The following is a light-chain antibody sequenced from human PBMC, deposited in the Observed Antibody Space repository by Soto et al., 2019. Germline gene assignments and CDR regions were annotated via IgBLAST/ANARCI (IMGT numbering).Light chain of an antibody. CDR1: SSNIGSNT. CDR3: AAWDDNLKGPV. CDR2: STD. Sequence: QSVLTQPPSASGTPGQRVTISCSGGSSNIGSNTVNWYQQLPGTAPKLLVYSTDQRPSGVPDRFSGSKSGTSASLAISGLQSEDEADYYCAAWDDNLKGPVFGGGTQLTVL. J-gene: IGLJ7*01. V-gene: IGLV1-44*01.